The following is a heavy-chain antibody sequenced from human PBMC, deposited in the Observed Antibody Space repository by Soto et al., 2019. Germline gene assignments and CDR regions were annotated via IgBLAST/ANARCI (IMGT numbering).Heavy chain of an antibody. V-gene: IGHV1-2*02. J-gene: IGHJ4*02. D-gene: IGHD1-1*01. CDR2: INPNDGGT. CDR1: GYTFTNYF. CDR3: ARDPWDDGGVTLDY. Sequence: QVQLVQSGAEVKKPGASVKVSCKPSGYTFTNYFIQWLRQAPGQGLEWMGWINPNDGGTNYAQKFHGRVAVTSDTSISTAYMELSRLTSDDTAVYYCARDPWDDGGVTLDYWGQGTLVTVSS.